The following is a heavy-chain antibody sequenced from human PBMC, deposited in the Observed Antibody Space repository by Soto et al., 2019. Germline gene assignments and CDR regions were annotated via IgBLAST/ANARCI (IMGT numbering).Heavy chain of an antibody. D-gene: IGHD2-21*02. CDR1: GGTFNSYA. V-gene: IGHV1-69*06. Sequence: QVQLVQSGAEVKKPGSSVKVSCKASGGTFNSYAISWVRQAPGQGLEWMGGIIPILGTPYYAQKFQGRVTITTDKSTRTVYMELSSLRSEDTAVYYCTRANCGGDCYTKKWTDYFDTWGQGTLVTVSS. J-gene: IGHJ4*02. CDR2: IIPILGTP. CDR3: TRANCGGDCYTKKWTDYFDT.